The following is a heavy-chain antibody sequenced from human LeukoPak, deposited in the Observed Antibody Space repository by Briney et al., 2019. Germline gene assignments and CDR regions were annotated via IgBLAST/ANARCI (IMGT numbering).Heavy chain of an antibody. CDR2: IYYSGST. D-gene: IGHD5-24*01. CDR3: ARQRWLQSFDY. J-gene: IGHJ4*02. Sequence: PSETLSLTCTVSGGSISSSSYYWGWIRQPPGKGLEWIGSIYYSGSTYYNPSLKSRVTIFVDTSKNQFSLKLSSVTAADTAVYYCARQRWLQSFDYWGQGTLVTVSS. CDR1: GGSISSSSYY. V-gene: IGHV4-39*01.